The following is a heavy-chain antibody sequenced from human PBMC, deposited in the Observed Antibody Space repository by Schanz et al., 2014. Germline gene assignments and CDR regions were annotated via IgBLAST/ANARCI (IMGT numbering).Heavy chain of an antibody. CDR1: TFTFSSDW. D-gene: IGHD1-26*01. J-gene: IGHJ4*02. CDR3: ARDHTTESYYAAGPPIDY. CDR2: ISSGGGST. V-gene: IGHV3-23*01. Sequence: VHLLESGGGLVEPGGSLRLSCAASTFTFSSDWMSWVRQAPGKGLEWVSSISSGGGSTYYADSVKGRFTISRDNFKGALYLQMSSLRAEDTAVYYCARDHTTESYYAAGPPIDYWGQGTLLTVSS.